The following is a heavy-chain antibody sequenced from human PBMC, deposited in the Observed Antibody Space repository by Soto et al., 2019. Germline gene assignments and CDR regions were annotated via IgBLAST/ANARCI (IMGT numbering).Heavy chain of an antibody. D-gene: IGHD1-26*01. J-gene: IGHJ4*02. CDR1: GFTFSSYA. CDR2: ISGSGGST. V-gene: IGHV3-23*01. CDR3: AKAIANGSYQKFDY. Sequence: XGSLRLSFAASGFTFSSYAMSGVRQAPGKGLEWVSAISGSGGSTYYADSVKGRFTISRDNSKNTLYLQMNSLRAEDTAVYYCAKAIANGSYQKFDYWGQGTLVTVSS.